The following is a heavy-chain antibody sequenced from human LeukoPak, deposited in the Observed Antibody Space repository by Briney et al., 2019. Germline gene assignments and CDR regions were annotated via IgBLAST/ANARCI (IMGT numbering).Heavy chain of an antibody. CDR3: ARRRYNYGYNSFDY. Sequence: SQTLSLTCTVSGGSISSNSYYWSWIRQPAGKGLEWIGRIYTSGSTNYNPSLKSRVTISVDTSKNQFSLKLSSVTAADTAMYYCARRRYNYGYNSFDYWGQGTLVTVSS. D-gene: IGHD5-18*01. V-gene: IGHV4-61*02. J-gene: IGHJ4*02. CDR2: IYTSGST. CDR1: GGSISSNSYY.